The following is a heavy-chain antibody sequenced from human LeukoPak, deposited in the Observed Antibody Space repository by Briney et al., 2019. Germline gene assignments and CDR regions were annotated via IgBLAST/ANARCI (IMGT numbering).Heavy chain of an antibody. CDR1: GLTLSNYY. Sequence: GGSLRLSCAASGLTLSNYYMSWIRQAPGKGLEWVSYISNIGSATHHADSVKGRFAISRDNAKNSLYLQMNGLRAEDTAVYYCASDISNKGFDYWGQGTLVTVSS. D-gene: IGHD3-3*02. CDR2: ISNIGSAT. CDR3: ASDISNKGFDY. V-gene: IGHV3-11*04. J-gene: IGHJ4*02.